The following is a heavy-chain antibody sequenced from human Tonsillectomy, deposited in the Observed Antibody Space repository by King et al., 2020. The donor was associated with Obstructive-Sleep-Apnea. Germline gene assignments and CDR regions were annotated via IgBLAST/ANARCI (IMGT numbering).Heavy chain of an antibody. CDR2: IYYTGYD. CDR3: ASFLVAAPVLGAFHI. J-gene: IGHJ3*02. V-gene: IGHV4-39*07. Sequence: QVQLQESGPGLVKPSETLSRTCTVFGGSCSSGNNNWGWIRQSRGRGLEGMGNIYYTGYDYYSPSLKRRVSILSDTSKNLVSRKLKFVTAADTAVYFCASFLVAAPVLGAFHIWGQGTMVTVSS. D-gene: IGHD1-26*01. CDR1: GGSCSSGNNN.